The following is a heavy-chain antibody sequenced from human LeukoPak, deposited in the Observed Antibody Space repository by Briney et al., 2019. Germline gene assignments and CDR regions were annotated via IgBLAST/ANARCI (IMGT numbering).Heavy chain of an antibody. CDR1: GDSIGSSNYY. J-gene: IGHJ6*03. CDR3: IRQWLWRAV. CDR2: VFYTGSA. Sequence: SETLSLTCTVSGDSIGSSNYYWGWIRQPPGKGLEWIGSVFYTGSAYYNSSLKSRVIISVDTSKNQFSLRLNSVTAADMAVYYCIRQWLWRAVWGKGTTVTVSS. V-gene: IGHV4-39*07. D-gene: IGHD6-19*01.